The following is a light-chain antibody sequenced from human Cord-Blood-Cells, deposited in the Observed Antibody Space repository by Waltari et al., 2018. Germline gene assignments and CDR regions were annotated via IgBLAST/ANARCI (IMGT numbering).Light chain of an antibody. CDR3: SSYAGSNNYV. CDR1: SSDVGGYNY. J-gene: IGLJ1*01. Sequence: QSALTQPPSASGSPGQSVTISCTGTSSDVGGYNYVSWYQQHPGKAPKLMIYEVSNRPSGVRDRFSGSKSGNTASLTVSGLQAEDDADYYCSSYAGSNNYVFGTGTKVTVL. CDR2: EVS. V-gene: IGLV2-8*01.